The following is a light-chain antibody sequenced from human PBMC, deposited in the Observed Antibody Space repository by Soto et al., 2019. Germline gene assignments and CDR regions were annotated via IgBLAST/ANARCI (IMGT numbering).Light chain of an antibody. CDR2: AAS. J-gene: IGKJ4*01. Sequence: DIQMTQSPSSLSASVGDRVTITCQASQDISNYLNWYQQKPGKAPKLLIYAASNLETGVPSRFSGSGSGTDFTFTISSLQPEYIATYYCQQYDNLPITFGGGTKVEIK. CDR3: QQYDNLPIT. CDR1: QDISNY. V-gene: IGKV1-33*01.